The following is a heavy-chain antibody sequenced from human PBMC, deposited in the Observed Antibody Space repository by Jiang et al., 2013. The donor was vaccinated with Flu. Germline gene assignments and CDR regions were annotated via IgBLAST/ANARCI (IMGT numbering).Heavy chain of an antibody. CDR3: ARAEKYSGFELPYFVY. CDR1: NDYY. CDR2: IYYMGGD. D-gene: IGHD5-12*01. V-gene: IGHV4-39*07. J-gene: IGHJ4*02. Sequence: NDYYWVWIASPRAGLEWIGSIYYMGGDLLQPSLKSRVTLSVDTSKNHFSLKLRFMTAADTAIYYCARAEKYSGFELPYFVYWGQGILVTVSS.